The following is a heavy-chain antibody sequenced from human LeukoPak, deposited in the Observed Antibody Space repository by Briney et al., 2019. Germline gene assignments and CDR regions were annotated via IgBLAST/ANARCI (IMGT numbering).Heavy chain of an antibody. D-gene: IGHD3-3*01. CDR1: GGPISSGGYY. CDR3: ARDIRRPDDCYGIDD. J-gene: IGHJ6*02. Sequence: SQTLSLTCTVSGGPISSGGYYWSWIRQPPGKGLEWIGYIYYSGSTYYNPSLKSRVTISVDTSKNQFSLKLSSVPAADTAVYYCARDIRRPDDCYGIDDWGQGTTVTVSS. V-gene: IGHV4-31*03. CDR2: IYYSGST.